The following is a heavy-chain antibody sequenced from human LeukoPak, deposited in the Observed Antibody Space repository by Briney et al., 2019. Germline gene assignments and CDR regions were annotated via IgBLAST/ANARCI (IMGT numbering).Heavy chain of an antibody. CDR3: ARHYDSSGYSYYFDY. J-gene: IGHJ4*02. D-gene: IGHD3-22*01. CDR2: IYYSGST. Sequence: SETLSLTCTVSGGSISSYYWSWIRQPPGKGLEWIGYIYYSGSTKYNPSLKSRVTISVDTSKNQFSLKLSSVTAADTAVYYCARHYDSSGYSYYFDYWGQGTLVTVSS. V-gene: IGHV4-59*08. CDR1: GGSISSYY.